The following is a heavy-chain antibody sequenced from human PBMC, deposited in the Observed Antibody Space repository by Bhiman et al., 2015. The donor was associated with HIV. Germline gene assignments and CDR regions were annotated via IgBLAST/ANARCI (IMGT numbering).Heavy chain of an antibody. CDR2: IRYDGSNK. CDR3: AKSVGVDYYGSGSYYSPFDY. Sequence: QVQLVESGGGVVQPGGSLRLSCAASGFGFSNYGVHWVRQAPGKGLEWVAFIRYDGSNKFYADSLKGRSTISRDNSKNTLYLQVNSLRAEDTAVYYCAKSVGVDYYGSGSYYSPFDYWGQGTLVTVSS. CDR1: GFGFSNYG. J-gene: IGHJ4*02. D-gene: IGHD3-10*01. V-gene: IGHV3-30*02.